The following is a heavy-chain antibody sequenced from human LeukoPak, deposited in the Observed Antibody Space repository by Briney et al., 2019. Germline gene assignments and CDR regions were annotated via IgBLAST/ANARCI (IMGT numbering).Heavy chain of an antibody. J-gene: IGHJ4*02. CDR2: IYYSGST. Sequence: SETLSLTCTVSGGSISSYYWSWIRQPPGKGLEWIGYIYYSGSTNYNPSLKSRVTISVDTSKNQFSPKLSSVTAADTAVYYCARHPFPKYDFWSGYSTAYYFDYWGQGTLVTVSS. CDR3: ARHPFPKYDFWSGYSTAYYFDY. V-gene: IGHV4-59*08. CDR1: GGSISSYY. D-gene: IGHD3-3*01.